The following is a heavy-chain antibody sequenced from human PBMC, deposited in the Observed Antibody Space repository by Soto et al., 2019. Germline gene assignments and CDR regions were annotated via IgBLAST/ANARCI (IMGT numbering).Heavy chain of an antibody. CDR2: ISKDGLDR. V-gene: IGHV3-30*19. J-gene: IGHJ4*02. CDR3: ASPREGQWLVFDH. D-gene: IGHD6-19*01. Sequence: PGGSLRLSCAVSGFTFSDFGMHWVRQSPGEGLAWVASISKDGLDRYYSESVKGRFTISRDDSKNTVFLQMNSLKVEDTAEYYCASPREGQWLVFDHWDQRTRVTVSS. CDR1: GFTFSDFG.